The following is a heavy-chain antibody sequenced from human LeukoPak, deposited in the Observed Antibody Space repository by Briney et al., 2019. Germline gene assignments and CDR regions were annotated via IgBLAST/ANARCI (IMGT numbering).Heavy chain of an antibody. CDR1: GGSFSGYY. V-gene: IGHV4-34*01. Sequence: KPSETLSLTCAVYGGSFSGYYWSWIRQPPGKGLEWIGEINHSGSTNYNPSLKSRVTISVDTSKNQFSLKLSSVTAADTAVYYCARGGDRGYNYWGQGTLVTVSS. CDR2: INHSGST. J-gene: IGHJ4*02. D-gene: IGHD5-18*01. CDR3: ARGGDRGYNY.